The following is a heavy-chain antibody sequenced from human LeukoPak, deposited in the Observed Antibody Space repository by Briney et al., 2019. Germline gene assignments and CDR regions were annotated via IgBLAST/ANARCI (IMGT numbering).Heavy chain of an antibody. CDR3: ARHGSGSYNRNNWFDP. J-gene: IGHJ5*02. Sequence: SETLSLTCAVYGGSFSGYYWSWIRQPPGKGLEWIGEINHSGSTNYNPSLKSRVTISVDTSKNQFSLKLSSVTAADTAVYYCARHGSGSYNRNNWFDPWGQGTLVTVSS. CDR2: INHSGST. V-gene: IGHV4-34*01. D-gene: IGHD1-26*01. CDR1: GGSFSGYY.